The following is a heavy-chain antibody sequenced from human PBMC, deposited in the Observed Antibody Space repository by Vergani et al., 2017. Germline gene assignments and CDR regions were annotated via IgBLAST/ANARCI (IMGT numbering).Heavy chain of an antibody. V-gene: IGHV4-59*01. D-gene: IGHD3-10*01. Sequence: QLQLQESGPGLVKPSETLSLTCTVSGGSMSGYYWSWIRQPPGKELEWIGYMYHSGSTNYNPSLETRVTISGDTSKNQFSLRLNSVTAADTAVYYCGRVADFYGLGGSLLNLWGQRIRVTVSS. CDR1: GGSMSGYY. J-gene: IGHJ4*02. CDR2: MYHSGST. CDR3: GRVADFYGLGGSLLNL.